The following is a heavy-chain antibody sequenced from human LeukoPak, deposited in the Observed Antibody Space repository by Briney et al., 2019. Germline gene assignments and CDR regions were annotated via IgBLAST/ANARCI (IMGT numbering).Heavy chain of an antibody. CDR3: ATSYYGSGSYYSLYFDY. CDR2: IYHSGST. J-gene: IGHJ4*02. Sequence: SETLSLTCAVSGYSISSGYYWGWIRQPPGKGLEWIGSIYHSGSTYYNPSLNSRVTISVDTSKNQFSLKLSSVTAADTAVYYCATSYYGSGSYYSLYFDYWGQGTLVTVSS. D-gene: IGHD3-10*01. CDR1: GYSISSGYY. V-gene: IGHV4-38-2*01.